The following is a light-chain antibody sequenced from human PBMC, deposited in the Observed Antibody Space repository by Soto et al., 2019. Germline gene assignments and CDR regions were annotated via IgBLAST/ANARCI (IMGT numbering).Light chain of an antibody. CDR2: DVS. Sequence: QSALTQPASVSGSPGQSITIPCTGSSSDIGLYNHVSWYQQHPGKAPKLLIYDVSYRPSGISDRVSGSKSGNTASLTISGLQPEDEAYYYCSSCGASSTLFGGGTKLTVL. J-gene: IGLJ2*01. CDR3: SSCGASSTL. CDR1: SSDIGLYNH. V-gene: IGLV2-14*03.